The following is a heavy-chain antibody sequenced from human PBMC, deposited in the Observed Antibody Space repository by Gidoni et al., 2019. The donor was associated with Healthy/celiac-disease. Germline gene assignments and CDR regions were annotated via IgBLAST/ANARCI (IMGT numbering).Heavy chain of an antibody. V-gene: IGHV1-46*01. CDR1: GYTFTSYY. CDR2: INPSGGST. J-gene: IGHJ4*02. CDR3: ARWGGAWRFPGIAAAGSPPRPHLKFDY. D-gene: IGHD6-13*01. Sequence: QVQLVQSGAEVKKPGASVKVSCKASGYTFTSYYMHWVRQAPGQGLEWMGIINPSGGSTSYAQKFQGRVTMTRDTSTSTVYMELSSLRSEDTAVYYCARWGGAWRFPGIAAAGSPPRPHLKFDYWGQGTLVTVSS.